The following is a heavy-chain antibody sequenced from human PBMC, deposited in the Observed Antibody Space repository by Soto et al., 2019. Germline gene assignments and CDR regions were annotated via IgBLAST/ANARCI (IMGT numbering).Heavy chain of an antibody. CDR1: GGSISSGGYS. V-gene: IGHV4-30-2*01. CDR2: IYHSGST. CDR3: ARVNYSSGWYGRYYFDY. J-gene: IGHJ4*02. Sequence: SETLSLTCAVSGGSISSGGYSWSWIRQPPGKGLEWIGYIYHSGSTYYNPSLKSRVTISVDRSKNQFSLKLSSVTAADTAVYYCARVNYSSGWYGRYYFDYWGQGTLVTVSS. D-gene: IGHD6-19*01.